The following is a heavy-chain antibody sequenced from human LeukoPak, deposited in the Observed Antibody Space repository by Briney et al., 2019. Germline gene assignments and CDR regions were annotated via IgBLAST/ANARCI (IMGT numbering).Heavy chain of an antibody. V-gene: IGHV3-21*01. CDR1: GFTFSSYS. D-gene: IGHD6-6*01. CDR2: ISSGSTYM. J-gene: IGHJ3*02. CDR3: GRVGGRSKAAKGDAFDI. Sequence: GGSLRLSCAASGFTFSSYSMNWVRQAPGKGLEWVSSISSGSTYMYYADSVKGRFTISRDNAQNSMYLQMNSLRAEDTAVYYCGRVGGRSKAAKGDAFDIWGQGTMVIVS.